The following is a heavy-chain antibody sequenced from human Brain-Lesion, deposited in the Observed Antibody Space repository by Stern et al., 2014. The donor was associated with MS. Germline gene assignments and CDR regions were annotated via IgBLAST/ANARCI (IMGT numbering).Heavy chain of an antibody. D-gene: IGHD3-3*01. CDR3: ARDQRGITIFGVVTDYYYLGMDV. CDR1: GYIFTGYY. CDR2: INPNPGGT. V-gene: IGHV1-2*02. Sequence: QMQLVQSGAEVKKPGASVKVSCKTSGYIFTGYYIHWVRQAPGKGLEWMAWINPNPGGTKYAQKFQGRVTMSRDTSISTAYVELSSLTSDDTAVYYCARDQRGITIFGVVTDYYYLGMDVWGQGTTVTVSS. J-gene: IGHJ6*02.